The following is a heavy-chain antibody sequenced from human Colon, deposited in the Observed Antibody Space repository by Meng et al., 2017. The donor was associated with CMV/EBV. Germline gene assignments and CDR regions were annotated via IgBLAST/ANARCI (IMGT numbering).Heavy chain of an antibody. Sequence: GGSLRLSCAASGFTFSSFWMYWVRQRAGKGLEWVSRVKNDGTRTDYADSVKGRFSISRDDATNSLYLQMSSLRAEDTAVYYCARDNPSYRPLDYWGQGTLVTVSS. CDR2: VKNDGTRT. CDR3: ARDNPSYRPLDY. J-gene: IGHJ4*02. D-gene: IGHD4-11*01. V-gene: IGHV3-74*01. CDR1: GFTFSSFW.